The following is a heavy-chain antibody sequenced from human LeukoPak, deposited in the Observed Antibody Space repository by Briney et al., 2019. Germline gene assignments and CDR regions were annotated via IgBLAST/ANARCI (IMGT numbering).Heavy chain of an antibody. CDR2: VSPYNGNT. V-gene: IGHV1-18*01. D-gene: IGHD3-10*01. CDR3: ARDVSEGFGERVIDAFDL. CDR1: GYNLVTYS. J-gene: IGHJ3*01. Sequence: ASVKVSCKASGYNLVTYSLTWVRQAPGQGLERVGCVSPYNGNTDCAQRVQGRVTMTTDTSTSTAYMELRSLKYDDTAMYYCARDVSEGFGERVIDAFDLWGQGTMVTVSS.